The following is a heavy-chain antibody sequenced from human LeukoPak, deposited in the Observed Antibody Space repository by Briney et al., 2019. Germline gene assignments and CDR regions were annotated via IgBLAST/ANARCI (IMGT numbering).Heavy chain of an antibody. D-gene: IGHD6-19*01. J-gene: IGHJ4*02. CDR3: AKTPLARYSSGWYGY. Sequence: GGSLRLSCAASGFTFSSYSMNWVRQAPGKGLEWVAVISYDGSNKYYADSVKGRFTISRDNSKNTLYLQMNSLRAEDTAVYYCAKTPLARYSSGWYGYWGQGTQVTVSS. CDR1: GFTFSSYS. CDR2: ISYDGSNK. V-gene: IGHV3-30*18.